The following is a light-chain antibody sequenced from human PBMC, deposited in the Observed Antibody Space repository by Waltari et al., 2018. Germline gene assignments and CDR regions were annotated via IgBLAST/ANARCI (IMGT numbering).Light chain of an antibody. CDR1: QRINDW. J-gene: IGKJ2*01. V-gene: IGKV1-5*03. Sequence: DIQMTQSPSTLSASVGDRVTITCRASQRINDWLAWYQQKPGKAPTLLMSKASSLESGAPSRFSGSQSGTEFTLTIDSLQPDDFATYYCQQYDSYPFTFGQGTKLEI. CDR3: QQYDSYPFT. CDR2: KAS.